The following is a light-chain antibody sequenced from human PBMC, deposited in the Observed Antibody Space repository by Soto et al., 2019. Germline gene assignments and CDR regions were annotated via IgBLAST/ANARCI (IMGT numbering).Light chain of an antibody. V-gene: IGKV3D-15*01. CDR2: GSS. J-gene: IGKJ4*01. CDR1: ETVGTN. CDR3: QQYNNWGLS. Sequence: IVMTQSPATLSVSPGEGVTLSCRASETVGTNLAWYQQKPGQAPRLLMYGSSIRATGIPATFSGSGSGTEFTLTISSLQSEESAVYYCQQYNNWGLSFGGGTKVEIK.